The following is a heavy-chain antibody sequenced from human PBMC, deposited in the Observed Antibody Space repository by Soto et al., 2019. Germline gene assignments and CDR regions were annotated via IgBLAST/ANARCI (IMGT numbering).Heavy chain of an antibody. CDR2: ISAYNGNT. D-gene: IGHD3-3*01. V-gene: IGHV1-18*01. J-gene: IGHJ3*02. Sequence: ASVTVSCKASGYTFTIYGIIWVRQAPGQGLEWMGWISAYNGNTNYAQELQGRVTMTTDTSTSTAYMELRSLRSDDTAVYYCARVESAGPDPNRPHYDFWSGPHPHDAFDIWGQGTMVT. CDR3: ARVESAGPDPNRPHYDFWSGPHPHDAFDI. CDR1: GYTFTIYG.